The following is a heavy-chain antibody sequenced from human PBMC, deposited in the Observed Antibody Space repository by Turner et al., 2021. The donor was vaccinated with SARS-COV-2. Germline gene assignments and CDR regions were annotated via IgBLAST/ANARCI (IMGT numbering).Heavy chain of an antibody. CDR3: AKDMVRGVIYYYYGMDV. CDR1: GFTFDDYA. Sequence: EVQLVESGGGLVQPGRSLRLSCAASGFTFDDYAMHWVRQAPGKGLEWVSVISWSSAGIGYADSVKGRFTSSRDNAKNSLYLQMNSLRAEDTALYYCAKDMVRGVIYYYYGMDVWGQGTTVTVSS. CDR2: ISWSSAGI. V-gene: IGHV3-9*01. J-gene: IGHJ6*02. D-gene: IGHD3-10*01.